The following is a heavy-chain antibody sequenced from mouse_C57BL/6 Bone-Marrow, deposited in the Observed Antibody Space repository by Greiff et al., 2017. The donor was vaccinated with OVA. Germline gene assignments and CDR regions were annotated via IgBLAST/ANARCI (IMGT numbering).Heavy chain of an antibody. J-gene: IGHJ2*01. CDR2: IDPENGDT. D-gene: IGHD2-3*01. CDR3: TTWLLFDY. V-gene: IGHV14-4*01. CDR1: GFNIKDDY. Sequence: EVQLQQSGAELVRPGASVKLSCTASGFNIKDDYMHWVKPRPEQGLEWIGWIDPENGDTEYASKFQGKATITADTSSNTAYLQLSSLTSEDTAVYYCTTWLLFDYWGQGTTLTVSS.